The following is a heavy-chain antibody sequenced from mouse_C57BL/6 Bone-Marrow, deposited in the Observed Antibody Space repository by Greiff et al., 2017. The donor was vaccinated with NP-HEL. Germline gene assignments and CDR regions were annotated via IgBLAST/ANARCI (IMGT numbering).Heavy chain of an antibody. V-gene: IGHV1-81*01. CDR2: IYPRSGNT. Sequence: VKLMESGAELARPGASVKLSCKASGYTFTSYGISWVKQRTGQGLEWIGEIYPRSGNTYYNEKFKGKATLTADKSSSTAYMELRSLTSEDSAVYFCAREARYYYGSSLFAYWGQGTLVTVSA. CDR1: GYTFTSYG. CDR3: AREARYYYGSSLFAY. J-gene: IGHJ3*01. D-gene: IGHD1-1*01.